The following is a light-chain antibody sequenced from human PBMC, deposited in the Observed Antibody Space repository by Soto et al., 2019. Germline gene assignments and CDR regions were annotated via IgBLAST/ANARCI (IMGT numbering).Light chain of an antibody. V-gene: IGLV2-8*01. CDR1: SGDIGGYNY. Sequence: QSVLTQPPSASGSPGQSVTISCTGTSGDIGGYNYVSWYQQHPGKAPKLLIYEVTKRPSGVPDRFSGSKSGNTAPLTVSGAQPEDEADYYCASFVGTNSLVFGGGTKLTV. CDR2: EVT. CDR3: ASFVGTNSLV. J-gene: IGLJ2*01.